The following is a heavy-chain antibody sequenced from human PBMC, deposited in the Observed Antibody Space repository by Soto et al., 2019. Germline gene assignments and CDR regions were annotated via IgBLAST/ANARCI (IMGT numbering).Heavy chain of an antibody. Sequence: ASVKVSCKASGYTFTSYGISWVRQAPGQGLEWMGWISAYNGNTNYAQKLQGRVTMTTDTSTSTAYMELRSLRPDDTAVYYCARDPPSLVLPAATGPGFDPWGQGTLVTV. CDR2: ISAYNGNT. CDR1: GYTFTSYG. J-gene: IGHJ5*02. V-gene: IGHV1-18*01. D-gene: IGHD2-2*01. CDR3: ARDPPSLVLPAATGPGFDP.